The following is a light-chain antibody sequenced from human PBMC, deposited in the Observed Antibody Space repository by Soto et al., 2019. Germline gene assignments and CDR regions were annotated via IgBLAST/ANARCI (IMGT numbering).Light chain of an antibody. Sequence: DIPMTQSPSSLSASVGDRVTITCRASQSISTYLTWYQQTPGKAPKLLIYAASSLQSGVPSRFSASGSGTDFTLTISSLQPEDFATYYCQQSYRTPLAFGQGTTVEIK. CDR1: QSISTY. CDR3: QQSYRTPLA. CDR2: AAS. V-gene: IGKV1-39*01. J-gene: IGKJ1*01.